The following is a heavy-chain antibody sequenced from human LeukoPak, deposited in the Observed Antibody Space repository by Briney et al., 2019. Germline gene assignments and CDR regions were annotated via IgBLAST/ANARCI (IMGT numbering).Heavy chain of an antibody. CDR1: GGSISRYY. D-gene: IGHD4-17*01. Sequence: SETLSLTCTVSGGSISRYYWSWIRQPAGKGLEWIGRIYTSGSTNYNPSLKRQVTMSVDTCKNQLSLKLSYVTAADAAVYYCARDSNTVTDVFYYYYGMDVWGQGTTVTVSS. CDR2: IYTSGST. J-gene: IGHJ6*02. V-gene: IGHV4-4*07. CDR3: ARDSNTVTDVFYYYYGMDV.